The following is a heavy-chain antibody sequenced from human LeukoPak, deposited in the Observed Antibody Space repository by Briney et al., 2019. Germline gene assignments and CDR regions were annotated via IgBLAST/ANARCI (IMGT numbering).Heavy chain of an antibody. CDR3: ARGRSYGFDFDS. Sequence: SETLSLTCDVSGVSINTCCYYWSWIRQPPGTGLEWIGYKYYSGSARYNSSLRSRLTLSLDTSKNQISLRLTSVTAADTAVYYCARGRSYGFDFDSWGPGTLVIVSS. CDR1: GVSINTCCYY. J-gene: IGHJ4*02. CDR2: KYYSGSA. D-gene: IGHD5-18*01. V-gene: IGHV4-61*01.